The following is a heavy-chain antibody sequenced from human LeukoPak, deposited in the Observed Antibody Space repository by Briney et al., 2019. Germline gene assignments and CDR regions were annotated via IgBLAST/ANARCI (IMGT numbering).Heavy chain of an antibody. CDR1: GFTFSSYW. CDR2: IKQDGSEK. Sequence: PGGSLRLSCAASGFTFSSYWMSWVRQAPGRGLEWVANIKQDGSEKYYVDSVKGRFTISRDNAKNSLYLQMNSLRAEDTAVYYCARINRDYYYYYYMDVWGKGTTVTISS. V-gene: IGHV3-7*01. CDR3: ARINRDYYYYYYMDV. J-gene: IGHJ6*03.